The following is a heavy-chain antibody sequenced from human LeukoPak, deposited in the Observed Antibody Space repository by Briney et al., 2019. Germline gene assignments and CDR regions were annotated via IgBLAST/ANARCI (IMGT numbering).Heavy chain of an antibody. CDR1: GFTFSSYS. V-gene: IGHV3-21*04. Sequence: KPGGSLRLSCAAAGFTFSSYSMNWVRQAPGKGLEWASSISSSSSYIYYADSVKGRFTISRDNSKNTLYLQMNSLRAEDTAVYYCAKVRLEDYYDSSGYYGGWGQGTLVTVSS. CDR3: AKVRLEDYYDSSGYYGG. J-gene: IGHJ4*02. D-gene: IGHD3-22*01. CDR2: ISSSSSYI.